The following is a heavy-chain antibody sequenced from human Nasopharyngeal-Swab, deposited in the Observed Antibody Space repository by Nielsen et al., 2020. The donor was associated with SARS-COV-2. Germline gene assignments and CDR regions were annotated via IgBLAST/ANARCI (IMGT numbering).Heavy chain of an antibody. CDR2: IYHSGST. J-gene: IGHJ5*02. Sequence: WIRQPPGKGLEWIGYIYHSGSTYYNPSLKSRVTISVDRSKSQFSLKLSSVTAADTAVYYCARAYDSSHNWFDPWGQGTLVTVSS. V-gene: IGHV4-30-2*01. CDR3: ARAYDSSHNWFDP. D-gene: IGHD3-22*01.